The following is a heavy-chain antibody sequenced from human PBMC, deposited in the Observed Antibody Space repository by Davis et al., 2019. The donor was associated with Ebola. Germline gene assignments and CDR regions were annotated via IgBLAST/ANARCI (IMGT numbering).Heavy chain of an antibody. CDR1: GFILTNYA. V-gene: IGHV1-3*01. CDR2: VHGGNGNT. J-gene: IGHJ6*04. CDR3: ARVHWSGIYGMDV. Sequence: AASVKVSCKASGFILTNYAIHWVRQAPGQRLEWMGWVHGGNGNTKYSQKLQGRVTMTTDTSTSTAYMEPRSLRSDDTAVYYCARVHWSGIYGMDVWGKGTTVTVSS. D-gene: IGHD3-3*01.